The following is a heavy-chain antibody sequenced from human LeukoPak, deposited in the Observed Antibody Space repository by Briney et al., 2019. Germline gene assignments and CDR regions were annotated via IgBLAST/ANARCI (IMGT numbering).Heavy chain of an antibody. CDR2: IYNSEYT. J-gene: IGHJ5*02. V-gene: IGHV4-59*08. CDR1: GGSISSYY. CDR3: AGHAIYSGGYSYWFDP. D-gene: IGHD1-26*01. Sequence: SETLSLTCTVSGGSISSYYWSWIRQPPGKGLEWIAYIYNSEYTNYNPSLKSRASISVDKSKNLCSLRLSSVTAADTAVYYCAGHAIYSGGYSYWFDPWGLGTLVTVSS.